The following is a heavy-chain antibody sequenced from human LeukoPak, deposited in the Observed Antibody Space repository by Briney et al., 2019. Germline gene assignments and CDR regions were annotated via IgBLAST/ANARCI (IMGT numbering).Heavy chain of an antibody. CDR2: ISSSGSTI. V-gene: IGHV3-48*03. Sequence: TGGSLRLSCAASGFTFSSYEMNWVRQAPGKGLEWVSYISSSGSTIYYADSVKGRFIISRDNAKNSLYLQMNSLRAEDTAVYYCAVTTGLIDDYWGQGTLVTVSS. J-gene: IGHJ4*02. CDR1: GFTFSSYE. CDR3: AVTTGLIDDY. D-gene: IGHD4-17*01.